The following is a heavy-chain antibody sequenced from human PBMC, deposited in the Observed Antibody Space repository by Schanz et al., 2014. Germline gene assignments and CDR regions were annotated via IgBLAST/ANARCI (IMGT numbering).Heavy chain of an antibody. Sequence: EVQLLESGGGLVQPGGSLRLSCLASGFAFSSYGMNWLRQAPGKGLEWVSRINGDGSRTAYADSVTGRFTISRDNAKNTLYLQMNTLRAEDTAVYYCLAPDYGMDVWGQGTTVTVSS. CDR2: INGDGSRT. CDR3: LAPDYGMDV. CDR1: GFAFSSYG. V-gene: IGHV3-74*02. J-gene: IGHJ6*02.